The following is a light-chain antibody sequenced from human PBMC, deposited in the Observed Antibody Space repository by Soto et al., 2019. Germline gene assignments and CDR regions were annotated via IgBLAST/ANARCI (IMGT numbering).Light chain of an antibody. CDR3: QQCGSSPPIT. CDR2: GAS. Sequence: EIVLTQSPGTLSLSPGERATLSCRASQSVSSSYLAWYQQKPGQAPRLLIYGASSRATGIPDRFSGSGSGTDFTLTISRLEPEDFAVYYCQQCGSSPPITFGGGTKVEI. J-gene: IGKJ4*01. V-gene: IGKV3-20*01. CDR1: QSVSSSY.